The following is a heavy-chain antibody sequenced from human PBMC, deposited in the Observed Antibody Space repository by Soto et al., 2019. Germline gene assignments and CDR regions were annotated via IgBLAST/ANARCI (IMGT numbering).Heavy chain of an antibody. CDR2: ISIDGTRT. V-gene: IGHV3-30*01. CDR1: GFSLYSYV. Sequence: QAQLVESGGGVVQPGGSLRLSCVASGFSLYSYVIHWVRQTPGKGLQWVAVISIDGTRTYYADSVKGRFTVSRGNSKNTQYLKKYGLTIEDPAIYYCVSDLGNSDLDPWGQGTLVTVSS. J-gene: IGHJ5*02. CDR3: VSDLGNSDLDP. D-gene: IGHD2-21*02.